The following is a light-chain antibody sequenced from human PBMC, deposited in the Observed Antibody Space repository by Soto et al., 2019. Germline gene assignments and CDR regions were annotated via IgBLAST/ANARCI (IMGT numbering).Light chain of an antibody. J-gene: IGKJ2*01. CDR1: QNIYSY. V-gene: IGKV1-39*01. Sequence: DIQMTQAPSSLSTSVGDSVTITCRASQNIYSYLTWYHQKSWKAPKLLISAVSTLQDGVPSRFSGSGPGTDFTLNISSLQPEDFATYDCQQSYNRPYSFGQGTKLEIK. CDR3: QQSYNRPYS. CDR2: AVS.